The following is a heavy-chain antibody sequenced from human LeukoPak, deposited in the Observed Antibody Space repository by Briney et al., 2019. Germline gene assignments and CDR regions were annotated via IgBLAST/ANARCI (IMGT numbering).Heavy chain of an antibody. CDR1: GYTFTSYD. D-gene: IGHD4-17*01. J-gene: IGHJ4*02. CDR3: ARGNGDYDSFDY. V-gene: IGHV1-8*01. Sequence: ASVKVSCMASGYTFTSYDINWVRQATGQGLEWMGWMNPDSGNTGYAQKFQGRVTMTRNTSISTAYMELSSLRSEDTAMYYCARGNGDYDSFDYWGQGTLVTVSS. CDR2: MNPDSGNT.